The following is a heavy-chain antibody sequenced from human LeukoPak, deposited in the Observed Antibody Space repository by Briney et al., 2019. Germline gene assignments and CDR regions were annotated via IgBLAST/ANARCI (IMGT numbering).Heavy chain of an antibody. Sequence: GGSLRLSCAASGFTFSSYSMNWVRQAPGKGLEWVSYISSSSSTIYYADSVKGRFTISRDNAKNSLYLQMNSLRAEDTAVYYCARGSCRSTSCAFDYWGQGTLVTVSS. CDR1: GFTFSSYS. CDR2: ISSSSSTI. V-gene: IGHV3-48*01. CDR3: ARGSCRSTSCAFDY. D-gene: IGHD2-2*01. J-gene: IGHJ4*02.